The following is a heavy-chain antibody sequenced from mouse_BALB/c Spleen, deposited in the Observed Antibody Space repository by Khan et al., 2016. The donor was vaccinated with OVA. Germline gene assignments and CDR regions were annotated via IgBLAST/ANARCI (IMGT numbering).Heavy chain of an antibody. V-gene: IGHV1-18*01. CDR1: GYTFTEYT. Sequence: EVQLQQSGPELVKPGASVKISCKTSGYTFTEYTMHWVKQSHGKSLEWIGGINPNNGDTNYSQKFKGKATLTVDKSSSTAYMEFRSLTSEDSAVYYCARGYFGSTWFAYWGQGTLVTVSA. J-gene: IGHJ3*01. CDR3: ARGYFGSTWFAY. D-gene: IGHD1-1*01. CDR2: INPNNGDT.